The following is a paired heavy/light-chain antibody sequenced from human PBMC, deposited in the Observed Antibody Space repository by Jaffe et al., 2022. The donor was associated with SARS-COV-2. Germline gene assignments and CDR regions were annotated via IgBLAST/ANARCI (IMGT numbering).Heavy chain of an antibody. CDR2: ITGSGTDT. D-gene: IGHD2-8*01. Sequence: EVQLLQSGGGLVQPGGSLRLSCAASGFTFANYAMLWVRQSPGKGLEWVSTITGSGTDTYYPTSVKGRFTVFRDNSKNTVFLQMNSLTADDTAVYFCAKYCPTGCSFRGLDPWGQGTLVTVSS. V-gene: IGHV3-23*01. CDR1: GFTFANYA. J-gene: IGHJ5*02. CDR3: AKYCPTGCSFRGLDP.
Light chain of an antibody. Sequence: DIQMTQSPSSLSASVGDRVTITCRASQSIDNYLNWYQQKPGKAPKLLIYGASSLHNGVPSRFSGTISGTDFTLTISGLQPEDFATYYCQQTHSAPLGFGGGTKVEIK. J-gene: IGKJ4*01. CDR2: GAS. V-gene: IGKV1-39*01. CDR3: QQTHSAPLG. CDR1: QSIDNY.